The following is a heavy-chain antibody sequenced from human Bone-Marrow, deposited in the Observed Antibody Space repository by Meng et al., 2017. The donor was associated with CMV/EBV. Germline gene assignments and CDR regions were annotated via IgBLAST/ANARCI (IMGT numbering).Heavy chain of an antibody. CDR1: GYSFTSYW. J-gene: IGHJ6*01. V-gene: IGHV5-51*01. CDR2: IYPGDSDT. D-gene: IGHD6-6*01. CDR3: ARREGKSIADDYYYYGMDV. Sequence: KVSCKGSGYSFTSYWIGWVRQMPGKGLEWMGIIYPGDSDTRYSPSFQGQVTISADKSISTAYLQWSRLKASDTTMHYCARREGKSIADDYYYYGMDVWGQGTTVTVYS.